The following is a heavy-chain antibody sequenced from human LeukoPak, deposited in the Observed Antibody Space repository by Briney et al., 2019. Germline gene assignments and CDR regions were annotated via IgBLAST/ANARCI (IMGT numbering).Heavy chain of an antibody. CDR1: GFTFSNAW. V-gene: IGHV3-53*01. Sequence: PGGSLRLSCAASGFTFSNAWMSWVRQAPEKGLEWVSVIYSGGSTYYADSVKGRFTISRDNSKNTLYLQMNSLRAEDTAVYYCARDTTPHILLWFGEIDYWGQGTLVTVSS. D-gene: IGHD3-10*01. CDR3: ARDTTPHILLWFGEIDY. J-gene: IGHJ4*02. CDR2: IYSGGST.